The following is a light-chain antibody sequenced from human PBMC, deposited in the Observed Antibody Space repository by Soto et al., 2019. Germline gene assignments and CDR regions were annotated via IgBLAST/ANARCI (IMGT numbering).Light chain of an antibody. V-gene: IGKV3-20*01. Sequence: EIVLTQSPYTLSLSPGERGTLSCRASQSVSSSLLACYQQRPGHDPRLLIYGASSRATGIPDRFSGSGSGTKFTPTISSLLAEDFAVYYCHQYNSWPPNTFGQGTRLEIK. CDR1: QSVSSSL. CDR3: HQYNSWPPNT. J-gene: IGKJ5*01. CDR2: GAS.